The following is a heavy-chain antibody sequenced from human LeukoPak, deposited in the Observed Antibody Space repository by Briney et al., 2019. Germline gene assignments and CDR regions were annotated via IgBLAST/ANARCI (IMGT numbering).Heavy chain of an antibody. CDR2: SWYDGSES. V-gene: IGHV3-33*01. D-gene: IGHD1-26*01. CDR1: GYRFSDHG. J-gene: IGHJ5*02. CDR3: ARTVGNRPDR. Sequence: GGSLRLSCTASGYRFSDHGIHWVRQAPGKGLEWVAISWYDGSESYFVDSVKGRFTISRDNSKNLVYLQMNSLTAEDTAVYYCARTVGNRPDRWGQGTLVTVSS.